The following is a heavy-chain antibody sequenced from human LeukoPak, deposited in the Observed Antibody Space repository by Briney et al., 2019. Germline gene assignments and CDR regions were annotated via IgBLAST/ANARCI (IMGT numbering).Heavy chain of an antibody. CDR2: ISSSSSYI. D-gene: IGHD6-19*01. CDR3: ARDLYSSGWYGH. Sequence: GGSLRLSCAASGFTFSSYSVNRVRQAPGKGLEWVSSISSSSSYIYYADSVKGRFTISRDNAKNSLYLQMNSLRAEDTAVYYCARDLYSSGWYGHWGQGTLVTVSS. J-gene: IGHJ5*02. CDR1: GFTFSSYS. V-gene: IGHV3-21*01.